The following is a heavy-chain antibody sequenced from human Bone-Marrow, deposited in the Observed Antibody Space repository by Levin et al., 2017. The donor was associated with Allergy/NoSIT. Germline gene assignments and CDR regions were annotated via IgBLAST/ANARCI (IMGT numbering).Heavy chain of an antibody. J-gene: IGHJ3*02. Sequence: SCAASGFTFSNYAMSWVRQAPGKGLEWVSALSGSGDSTYYADSVKGRFTISRDNSKNTQYLQMNSLRAEDTAVYYCAKDPNPGILRTFDSWGQGTMVTVSS. CDR1: GFTFSNYA. D-gene: IGHD2-8*01. CDR2: LSGSGDST. CDR3: AKDPNPGILRTFDS. V-gene: IGHV3-23*01.